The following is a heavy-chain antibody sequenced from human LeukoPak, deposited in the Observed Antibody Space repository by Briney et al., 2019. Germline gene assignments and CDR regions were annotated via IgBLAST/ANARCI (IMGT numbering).Heavy chain of an antibody. CDR3: AKVNYYQPYF. D-gene: IGHD2-2*01. CDR2: IDVTTGGS. CDR1: GFTLSSYA. V-gene: IGHV3-23*01. J-gene: IGHJ4*02. Sequence: GGSLRLSCAASGFTLSSYAMSWVRQAPGKGLEWVSTIDVTTGGSYYADSVKGRSTISRDTFQNTPYLQLNSLRVDDTAIYYCAKVNYYQPYFWGQRTLVTVSS.